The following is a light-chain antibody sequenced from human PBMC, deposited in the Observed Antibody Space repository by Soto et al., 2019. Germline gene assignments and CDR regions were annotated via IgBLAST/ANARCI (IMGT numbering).Light chain of an antibody. CDR2: GAS. Sequence: EIVLTQSPGTLSLSPGGGATLSCRASQSVSSTYLAWYQQKAGQAPRLLIYGASSRATGIPDRFSGSGSGTDFTLTISRLEPEDFAVYYCQQYGSSPQTFGQGTKVDIK. CDR3: QQYGSSPQT. CDR1: QSVSSTY. V-gene: IGKV3-20*01. J-gene: IGKJ1*01.